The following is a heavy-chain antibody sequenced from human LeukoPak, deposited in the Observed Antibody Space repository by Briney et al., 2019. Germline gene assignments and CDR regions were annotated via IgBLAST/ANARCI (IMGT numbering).Heavy chain of an antibody. J-gene: IGHJ4*02. CDR1: GFTFSSYA. D-gene: IGHD6-13*01. Sequence: GGSLRLSCAASGFTFSSYAMSWVRQAPGKGLEWVSAISGSGGSTYYADSVKGRFTVSRDNSKNTLYLQMNSLRAEDTAIYYCAKGRIPAADYYFDYWGQGTLVTVSS. V-gene: IGHV3-23*01. CDR2: ISGSGGST. CDR3: AKGRIPAADYYFDY.